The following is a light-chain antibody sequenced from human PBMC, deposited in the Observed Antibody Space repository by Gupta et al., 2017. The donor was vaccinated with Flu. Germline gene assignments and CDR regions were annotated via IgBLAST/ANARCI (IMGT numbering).Light chain of an antibody. Sequence: DIQMTQSPSSLSASVGDRVTITCRASESINNALGWYQQKPEKAPKSLIYDTSSLQDGVPSRFSGRGSGTDFTLTIRSLQPEDFGTYYCRQYKSYPITFGQGTLQEIK. CDR3: RQYKSYPIT. V-gene: IGKV1D-16*01. CDR1: ESINNA. CDR2: DTS. J-gene: IGKJ5*01.